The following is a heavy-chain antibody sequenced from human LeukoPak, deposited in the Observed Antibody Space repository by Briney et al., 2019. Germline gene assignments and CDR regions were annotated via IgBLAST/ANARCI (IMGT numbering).Heavy chain of an antibody. D-gene: IGHD3-3*01. J-gene: IGHJ4*02. V-gene: IGHV1-18*01. Sequence: GASVKVSCKASGYTFTSYGISWVRQAPGQGLEWMGWISAYNGNTNYAQKLQGRVTTTTDTSTSTAYMELRSLRSDDTAVYYCARGFPLTIFGVAYYFDYWGQGTLVTVSS. CDR3: ARGFPLTIFGVAYYFDY. CDR2: ISAYNGNT. CDR1: GYTFTSYG.